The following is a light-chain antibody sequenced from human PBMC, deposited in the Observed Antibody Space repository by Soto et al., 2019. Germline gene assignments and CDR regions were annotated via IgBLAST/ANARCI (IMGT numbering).Light chain of an antibody. J-gene: IGKJ2*02. Sequence: IVMTQSPLSLAVTPGQPASISCKSSQSLLHTDGKTYLNWYLQRPGQPPQFLIYELSHRFSGVPDRFSGSGSGTDFTLRISRVEAEDVGVYYCMQTIQLLWTFGQGTKLEIQ. CDR2: ELS. CDR3: MQTIQLLWT. V-gene: IGKV2D-29*01. CDR1: QSLLHTDGKTY.